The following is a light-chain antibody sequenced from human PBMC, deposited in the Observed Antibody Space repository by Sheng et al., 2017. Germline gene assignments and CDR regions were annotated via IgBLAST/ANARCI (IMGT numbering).Light chain of an antibody. CDR3: QQYYRSYT. CDR1: QSVLYSGNNKNF. CDR2: WAS. J-gene: IGKJ2*01. V-gene: IGKV4-1*01. Sequence: DIVMTQSPDSLAVSLGERATINCKSSQSVLYSGNNKNFLAWYQQKPGQPPKVLIYWASTRESGVPDRFSGSGSDGGGXFTLTISSLQAEDVAVYYCQQYYRSYTFGQGTKLEI.